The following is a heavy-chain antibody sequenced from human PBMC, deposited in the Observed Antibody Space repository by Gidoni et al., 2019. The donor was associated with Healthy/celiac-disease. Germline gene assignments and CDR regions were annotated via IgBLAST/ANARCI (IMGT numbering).Heavy chain of an antibody. D-gene: IGHD3-9*01. Sequence: QLQLQESGPGLVKPSETLSLTCTVSGGSISSSSYYWGWIRQPPGKGLAWIGSIYYSGSTYYNPSLKSRVTISVDTSKNQFSLKLSSVTAADTAVYYCAPRGDDILTGYYAYWGQGTLVTVSS. J-gene: IGHJ4*02. CDR3: APRGDDILTGYYAY. CDR1: GGSISSSSYY. CDR2: IYYSGST. V-gene: IGHV4-39*01.